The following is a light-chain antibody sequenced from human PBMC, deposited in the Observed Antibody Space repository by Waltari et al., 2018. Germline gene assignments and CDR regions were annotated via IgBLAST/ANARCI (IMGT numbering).Light chain of an antibody. Sequence: EMVMTQSPLSLSVTPGVPSSISGRSSQSLLHSNAYNYLDWYLKKPGQSPQLLIYLGTSRASGVPARFSGSGSGTDFTLRISRVEPEDVGFYYCMQALQTPPTFGGGTKVEIK. CDR2: LGT. J-gene: IGKJ4*01. CDR1: QSLLHSNAYNY. CDR3: MQALQTPPT. V-gene: IGKV2-28*01.